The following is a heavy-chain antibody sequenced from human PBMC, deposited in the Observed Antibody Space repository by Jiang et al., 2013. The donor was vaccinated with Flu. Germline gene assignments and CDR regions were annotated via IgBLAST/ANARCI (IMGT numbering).Heavy chain of an antibody. Sequence: SGAEVKKPGASVKVSCKASGYTFTRYAIHWVRQAPGQRLEWMGWINAGNGNTKYSQKFQGRVTITRDTSASTAYMELGSLRSEDTSVYYCARDREEISRFRGPYYYYMDVWGKGTTVTVSS. J-gene: IGHJ6*03. CDR1: GYTFTRYA. CDR3: ARDREEISRFRGPYYYYMDV. D-gene: IGHD1-26*01. CDR2: INAGNGNT. V-gene: IGHV1-3*01.